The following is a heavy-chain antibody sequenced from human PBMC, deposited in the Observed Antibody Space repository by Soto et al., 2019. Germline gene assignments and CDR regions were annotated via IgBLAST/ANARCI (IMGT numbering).Heavy chain of an antibody. J-gene: IGHJ6*02. CDR2: ISYAGSNQ. D-gene: IGHD3-3*01. CDR3: AREKVEGHRSITIFGVVIIRSIDV. V-gene: IGHV3-30-3*01. Sequence: GWSLTPFGTASGLTSWIYAMRCVRKAPGKGLAWVAVISYAGSNQHYADSVKRRFTISRDKSKTTLYLQMITLRAEDTAVDSCAREKVEGHRSITIFGVVIIRSIDVWGQGTTVTVSS. CDR1: GLTSWIYA.